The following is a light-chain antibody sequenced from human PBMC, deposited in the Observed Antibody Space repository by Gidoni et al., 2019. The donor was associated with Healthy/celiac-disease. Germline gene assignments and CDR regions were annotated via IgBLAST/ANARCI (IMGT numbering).Light chain of an antibody. CDR1: SSDIGFYNF. CDR2: DVI. V-gene: IGLV2-11*01. J-gene: IGLJ1*01. Sequence: QSALTQPRPVSGSPGQSVTISCTGTSSDIGFYNFVSWYQQLPGKAPKLMIYDVIKRPSGVPDRFSGSKSGNTASLTISGLQAEDEADYYCCSYAGSYSNYVFGTGTKVTVL. CDR3: CSYAGSYSNYV.